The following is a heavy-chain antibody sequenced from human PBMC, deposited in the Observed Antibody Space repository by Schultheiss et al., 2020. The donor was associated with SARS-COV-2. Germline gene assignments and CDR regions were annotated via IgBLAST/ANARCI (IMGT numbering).Heavy chain of an antibody. J-gene: IGHJ4*02. Sequence: GGSLRLSCKASGGTFSSYAISWVRQAPGQGLEWMGGIIPIFGTANYAQKFQGRVTITADESTSTAYMELSSLRSEDTAVYYCARCYLDIVATTYYFDYWGQGTLVTVSS. D-gene: IGHD5-12*01. CDR1: GGTFSSYA. V-gene: IGHV1-69*01. CDR3: ARCYLDIVATTYYFDY. CDR2: IIPIFGTA.